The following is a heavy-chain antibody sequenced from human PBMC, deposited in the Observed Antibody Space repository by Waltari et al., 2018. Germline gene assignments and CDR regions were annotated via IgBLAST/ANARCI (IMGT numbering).Heavy chain of an antibody. CDR2: ISYNGAT. V-gene: IGHV4-39*01. D-gene: IGHD1-1*01. CDR1: GGSITSNKHY. CDR3: ATYIGASIGTAAFDV. Sequence: QLQLQESGPGLVKPSETLSLTCSVSGGSITSNKHYWGWIRQPPGQGLEWIGTISYNGATYNSPSLRGRVTVSRDTSMNQLSLKLGSVTAADTAVYYCATYIGASIGTAAFDVWGQGTMVTVSS. J-gene: IGHJ3*01.